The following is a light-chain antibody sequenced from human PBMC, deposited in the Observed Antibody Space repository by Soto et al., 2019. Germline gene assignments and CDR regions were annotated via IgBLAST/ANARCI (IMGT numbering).Light chain of an antibody. V-gene: IGKV1-12*01. CDR1: QVIISW. CDR2: AAS. J-gene: IGKJ3*01. CDR3: QQANSFPLT. Sequence: DIQMTQSPSSVSASVGDRVTITCRASQVIISWLAWYQHKPGKAPKLLIYAASSLQSGVPSRFSGSRSGPDFTLTINSLQPEDFATYYCQQANSFPLTFGPGTKVDIK.